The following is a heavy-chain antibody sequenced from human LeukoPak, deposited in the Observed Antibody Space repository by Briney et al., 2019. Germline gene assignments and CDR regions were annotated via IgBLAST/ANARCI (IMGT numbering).Heavy chain of an antibody. D-gene: IGHD4-17*01. CDR1: GFTVSSNY. CDR2: IYHSGST. V-gene: IGHV4-4*02. CDR3: ARLDNDYGVSV. J-gene: IGHJ4*02. Sequence: PGGSLRLSCAASGFTVSSNYMSWVRQPPGKGLEWIGEIYHSGSTNYNPSLKSRVTISVDKSKNQFSLKLSSVTAADTAVYYCARLDNDYGVSVWGQGTLVTVSS.